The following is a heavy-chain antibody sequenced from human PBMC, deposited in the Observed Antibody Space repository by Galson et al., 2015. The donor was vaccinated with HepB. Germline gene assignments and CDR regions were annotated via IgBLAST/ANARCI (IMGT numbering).Heavy chain of an antibody. CDR2: IYYSGST. V-gene: IGHV4-31*03. J-gene: IGHJ6*02. CDR3: STSITMIWGKTQDYGMDV. Sequence: TVSGGSISSGGYYWSWIRQHPGKGLEWIGYIYYSGSTYYNPSLKSRVTISVDTSKNQFSLKLSSVTAADTAVYYCSTSITMIWGKTQDYGMDVWGQGTTVTVSS. CDR1: GGSISSGGYY. D-gene: IGHD3-22*01.